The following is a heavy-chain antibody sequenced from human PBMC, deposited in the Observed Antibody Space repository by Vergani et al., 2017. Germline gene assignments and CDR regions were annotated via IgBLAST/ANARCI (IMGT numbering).Heavy chain of an antibody. Sequence: EVQLLESGGGSAQPGESLRLSCVASGFTFTAHGLNWVRQAPGKGLEWVSYISSSSSTIYYADSVKGRFTISRDNAKNSLYLQMNSLRAEDTAVYYCARGTTQYYAGWGARWGQGTLVTVSS. CDR1: GFTFTAHG. V-gene: IGHV3-48*01. J-gene: IGHJ4*02. CDR2: ISSSSSTI. CDR3: ARGTTQYYAGWGAR. D-gene: IGHD1-14*01.